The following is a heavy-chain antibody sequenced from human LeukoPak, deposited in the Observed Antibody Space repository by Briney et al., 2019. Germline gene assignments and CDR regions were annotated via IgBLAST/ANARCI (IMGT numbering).Heavy chain of an antibody. CDR2: ISAYNGNT. Sequence: ASVKVSCKASGYTFTGYYMHWVRQAPGQGLEWMGWISAYNGNTNYAQKLQGRGTMTTDTSTSTAYMELRSLRSDDTAVYYCATPTLNMLGAFDIWGQGTMVTVSS. J-gene: IGHJ3*02. CDR1: GYTFTGYY. D-gene: IGHD3-10*02. CDR3: ATPTLNMLGAFDI. V-gene: IGHV1-18*04.